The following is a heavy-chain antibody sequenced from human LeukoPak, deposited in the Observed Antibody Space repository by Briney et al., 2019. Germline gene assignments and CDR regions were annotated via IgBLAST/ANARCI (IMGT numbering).Heavy chain of an antibody. D-gene: IGHD1-26*01. CDR1: GFTVSSNY. CDR3: AKDPNVYSGSPGGYFDY. Sequence: GGSLRLSCAASGFTVSSNYMSWVRQAPGKGLEWVSVIYSGGSTYYADSVKGRFTISRDNSKNTLYLQMNSLRAEDTAVYYCAKDPNVYSGSPGGYFDYWGQGTLVTVSS. V-gene: IGHV3-53*01. J-gene: IGHJ4*02. CDR2: IYSGGST.